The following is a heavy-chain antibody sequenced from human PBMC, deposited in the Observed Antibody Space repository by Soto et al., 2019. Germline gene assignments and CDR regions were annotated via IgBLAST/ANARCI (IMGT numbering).Heavy chain of an antibody. CDR2: IYPGDSDT. Sequence: GESLKISCKGSGYSFTSYWIGWVRQMPGKGLEWMGIIYPGDSDTRYSPSFQGQVTISADKSISTAYLQWSSLKASDTAMYYCARRYCSSTSCYNWFDPWGHGTLVTVSS. CDR1: GYSFTSYW. D-gene: IGHD2-2*01. V-gene: IGHV5-51*01. CDR3: ARRYCSSTSCYNWFDP. J-gene: IGHJ5*02.